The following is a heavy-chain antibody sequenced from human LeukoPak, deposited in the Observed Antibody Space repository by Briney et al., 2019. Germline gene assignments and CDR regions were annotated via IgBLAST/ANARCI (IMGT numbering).Heavy chain of an antibody. CDR2: ISGSGGST. J-gene: IGHJ3*02. CDR1: GFTFSSYA. CDR3: AKKYWDYDFWSGSTRGAFDI. Sequence: GGSLRLSCAASGFTFSSYAMSWVRQAPGKGLEWVSAISGSGGSTYYADSVKGRFTISRDNSKNTLYLQMNSLRAEDTAVYYCAKKYWDYDFWSGSTRGAFDIWGQGTMVTVSS. V-gene: IGHV3-23*01. D-gene: IGHD3-3*01.